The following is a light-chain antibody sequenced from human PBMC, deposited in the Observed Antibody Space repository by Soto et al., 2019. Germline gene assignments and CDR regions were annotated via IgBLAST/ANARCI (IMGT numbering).Light chain of an antibody. CDR2: SNN. Sequence: QPVLTQPPSASGTPGQRVTISCSGSSSNIGSNTVSWYQQLPQRAPKLLIFSNNQRPSVVPDRFSGSKSGTSASLAISGLQSEDEADYYCETWADGLNSYVCGTGTKLTVL. CDR3: ETWADGLNSYV. V-gene: IGLV1-44*01. J-gene: IGLJ1*01. CDR1: SSNIGSNT.